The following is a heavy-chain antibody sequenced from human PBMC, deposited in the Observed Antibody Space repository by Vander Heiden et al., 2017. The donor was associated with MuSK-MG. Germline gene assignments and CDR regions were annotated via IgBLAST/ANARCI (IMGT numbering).Heavy chain of an antibody. CDR1: GFSFSSYG. CDR3: AKKRISRYFYMDV. V-gene: IGHV3-23*01. CDR2: FSDSGSST. J-gene: IGHJ6*03. Sequence: EVQLLESGGGLVQPGGSLSLPCSASGFSFSSYGVSWVRQAPGKGLEWVSGFSDSGSSTYYADSVKGRFTISRDNFKNTLYLQMNSLRAEDTAVYYCAKKRISRYFYMDVWGKGTSVTVSS.